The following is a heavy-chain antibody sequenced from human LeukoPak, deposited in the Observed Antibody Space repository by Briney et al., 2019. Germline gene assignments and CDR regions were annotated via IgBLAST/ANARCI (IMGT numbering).Heavy chain of an antibody. J-gene: IGHJ6*03. CDR2: IKQDGSEK. CDR3: ARERQQLALYYYYYYMDV. Sequence: QPGGSLILSCAAAGFTFNSYWMSLGRQAPGKRLEWVANIKQDGSEKYYADSVKGRFTISRDNPKNSLYLQMHSLRAEDTAVYYCARERQQLALYYYYYYMDVWGKGTTVTVSS. D-gene: IGHD6-13*01. CDR1: GFTFNSYW. V-gene: IGHV3-7*01.